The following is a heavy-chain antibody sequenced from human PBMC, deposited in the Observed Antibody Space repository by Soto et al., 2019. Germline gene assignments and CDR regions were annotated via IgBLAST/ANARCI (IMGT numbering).Heavy chain of an antibody. D-gene: IGHD6-19*01. CDR3: ARGRWAGPFDY. Sequence: QVQLQESGPGLVKPSETLSLTCTVSGGSISSYYWSWIRQPPGKGLEWIGYIYYSGSTNYNPSLKGRVTRSVDTPKHRFSLKRSSVTAADTAVYYCARGRWAGPFDYWGQGTLVTVSS. J-gene: IGHJ4*02. CDR2: IYYSGST. V-gene: IGHV4-59*01. CDR1: GGSISSYY.